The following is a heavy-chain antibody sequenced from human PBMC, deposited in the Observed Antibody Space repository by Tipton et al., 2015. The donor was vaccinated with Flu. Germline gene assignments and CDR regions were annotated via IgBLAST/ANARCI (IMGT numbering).Heavy chain of an antibody. Sequence: LRLSCTVSGGSIRSASYYWSWVRQPAGKGLEWIGRIYASGSTDYNPSLKSRVTISVDTSRNQFSLRLRSVTAADTAVYYCARRDYSNYVSEPKNWFDPWGQGLLVTVSS. CDR1: GGSIRSASYY. D-gene: IGHD4-11*01. J-gene: IGHJ5*02. CDR2: IYASGST. CDR3: ARRDYSNYVSEPKNWFDP. V-gene: IGHV4-61*02.